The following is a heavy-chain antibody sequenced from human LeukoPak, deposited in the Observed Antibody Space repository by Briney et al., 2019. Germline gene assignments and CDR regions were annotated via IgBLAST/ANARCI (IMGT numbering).Heavy chain of an antibody. CDR2: IHHTGYT. D-gene: IGHD2-15*01. CDR1: AYSISSGYY. V-gene: IGHV4-38-2*02. CDR3: ARDTGGFDI. J-gene: IGHJ3*02. Sequence: SETLSLTCSVSAYSISSGYYWGWIRQPPGKGLEWIGRIHHTGYTFYNPSVKSRITISVETSKNQFSLKLSSVTAADTAMYYCARDTGGFDIWGQGAMVTVSS.